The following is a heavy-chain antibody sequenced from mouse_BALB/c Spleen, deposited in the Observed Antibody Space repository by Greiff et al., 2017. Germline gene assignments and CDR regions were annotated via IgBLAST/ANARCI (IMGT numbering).Heavy chain of an antibody. CDR2: ISYSGST. CDR3: ARGITRGGYFDY. V-gene: IGHV3-8*02. Sequence: VQLKQSGPSLVKPSQTLSLTCSVTGDSITSGYWNWIRKFPGNKLEYMGYISYSGSTYYNPSLKSRISITRDTSKNQYYLQLNSVTTEDTATDYCARGITRGGYFDYWGQGTTLTVSS. D-gene: IGHD2-4*01. J-gene: IGHJ2*01. CDR1: GDSITSGY.